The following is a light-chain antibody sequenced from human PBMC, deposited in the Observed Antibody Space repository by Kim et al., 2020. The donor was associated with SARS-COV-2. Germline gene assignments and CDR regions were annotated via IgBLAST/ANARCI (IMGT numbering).Light chain of an antibody. CDR3: SSYAGSNNFEIKVV. J-gene: IGLJ2*01. CDR2: EVS. V-gene: IGLV2-8*01. CDR1: SSDVGGYNY. Sequence: QSALTQPPSASGSPGQSVTISCTGTSSDVGGYNYVSWYQQHPGKAPKLMIYEVSKRPSGVPDRFSGSKSGNTASLTVSGLQAEDEADYYCSSYAGSNNFEIKVVFGGGTQLTVL.